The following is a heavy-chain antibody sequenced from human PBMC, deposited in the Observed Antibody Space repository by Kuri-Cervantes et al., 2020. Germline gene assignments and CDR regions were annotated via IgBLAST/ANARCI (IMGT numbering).Heavy chain of an antibody. D-gene: IGHD3-10*01. CDR3: ARRRNYYGSGLYQNDYGMDV. V-gene: IGHV3-30-3*01. Sequence: GGSLRLSCAASGFNLRSYAMHWVRQAPGKGLEWVAALSYDGSNKYYADSVKGRFTISRDNAKNSLYLQMNSLRDEDTAVYYCARRRNYYGSGLYQNDYGMDVWGQGTTVTVSS. CDR1: GFNLRSYA. CDR2: LSYDGSNK. J-gene: IGHJ6*02.